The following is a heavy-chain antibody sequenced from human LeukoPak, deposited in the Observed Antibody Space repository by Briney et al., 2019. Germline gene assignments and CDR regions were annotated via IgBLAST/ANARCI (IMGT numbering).Heavy chain of an antibody. CDR3: ARDGRHVVRYYYYYGMDV. Sequence: ASVKVSCKASGYTFTSYGISWVRQAPGQGLEWMGWISAYNGNTNYAQKLQGRVTMTTDTSTSTAYMELRSLRSDDTAVYYCARDGRHVVRYYYYYGMDVWGQGTTVTVSS. V-gene: IGHV1-18*01. J-gene: IGHJ6*02. D-gene: IGHD2-15*01. CDR2: ISAYNGNT. CDR1: GYTFTSYG.